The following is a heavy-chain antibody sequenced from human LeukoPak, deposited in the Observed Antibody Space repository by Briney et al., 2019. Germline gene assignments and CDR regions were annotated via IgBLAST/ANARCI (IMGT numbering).Heavy chain of an antibody. J-gene: IGHJ4*02. CDR1: GFTFSSYG. D-gene: IGHD6-19*01. V-gene: IGHV3-30*02. Sequence: SGGSLRLSCAASGFTFSSYGMHWVRQAPGKGLEWVAFIRYDGSNIHYTDSVKGRFTISRDNSNNTLNLQMNSLRAEDTAVYYCARDRAYSSGWYFVHWGQGTLVTVSS. CDR3: ARDRAYSSGWYFVH. CDR2: IRYDGSNI.